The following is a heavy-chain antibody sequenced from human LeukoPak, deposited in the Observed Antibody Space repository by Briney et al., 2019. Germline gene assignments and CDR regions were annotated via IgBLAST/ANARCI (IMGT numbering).Heavy chain of an antibody. CDR1: GGSFSGYY. CDR3: ARFQFYGSGSSFDY. CDR2: INHSGST. J-gene: IGHJ4*02. D-gene: IGHD3-10*01. V-gene: IGHV4-34*01. Sequence: PSETLSLTCAVYGGSFSGYYWSWIRQPPGKGLEWIGEINHSGSTNYNPSPKSRVTISVDTSKNQFSLKLSSVTAADTAVYYCARFQFYGSGSSFDYWGQGTLVTVSS.